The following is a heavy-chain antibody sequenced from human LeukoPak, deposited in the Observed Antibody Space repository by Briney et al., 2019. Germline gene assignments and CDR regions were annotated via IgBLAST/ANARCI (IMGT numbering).Heavy chain of an antibody. Sequence: PGGSLRLSCAASGFTFSSYAMSWVRQAPGKGLEWVSAISGSGGSTYYADSVKGRFTISRDNSKNTLYLQMNSLRAEDTAVYYCARTQGEWLLFDYWGQGTLVTVSS. D-gene: IGHD3-3*01. J-gene: IGHJ4*02. V-gene: IGHV3-23*01. CDR1: GFTFSSYA. CDR3: ARTQGEWLLFDY. CDR2: ISGSGGST.